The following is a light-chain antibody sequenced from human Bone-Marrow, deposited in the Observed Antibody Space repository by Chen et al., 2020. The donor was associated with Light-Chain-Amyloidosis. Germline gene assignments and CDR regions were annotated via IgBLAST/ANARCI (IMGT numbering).Light chain of an antibody. CDR2: DDS. CDR1: NIGSTS. Sequence: SYVLTQPSSVSVAPGQTDTIARGGNNIGSTSVHWYQQTPGQVPLLVVYDDSDRPSGIPERVSGSNSGNTATLTISRVEAGDEADYYCQVWDRSSDRPVFGGGTKLTVL. V-gene: IGLV3-21*02. J-gene: IGLJ3*02. CDR3: QVWDRSSDRPV.